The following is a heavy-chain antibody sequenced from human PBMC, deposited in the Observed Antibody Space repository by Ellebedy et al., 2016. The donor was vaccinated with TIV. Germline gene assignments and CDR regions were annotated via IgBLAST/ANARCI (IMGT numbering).Heavy chain of an antibody. CDR1: GFSFISYS. CDR2: ISSGSGTI. J-gene: IGHJ5*01. CDR3: ARGTFSSGSNWFDS. Sequence: GESLKISXAASGFSFISYSMNWVRQAPGKGLEWVSYISSGSGTIYYTDAVRGRFTISRDNAKNSLYLQMNSLRNEDTAVYYCARGTFSSGSNWFDSWGQGTLVTVSS. D-gene: IGHD3-22*01. V-gene: IGHV3-48*02.